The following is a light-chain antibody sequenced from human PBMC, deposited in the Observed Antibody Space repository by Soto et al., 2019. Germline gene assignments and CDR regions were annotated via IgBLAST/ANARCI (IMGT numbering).Light chain of an antibody. V-gene: IGKV3-20*01. Sequence: ESVLTQSPGTLSLSPGERATLSCRASQSVDNRYFAWYQQKPGQAPRLLIYAISSRATGIPDRFSGSGSGTDFTLTISRLEPEDFVVYYCQQYSSLPHTFAQGTKLEVK. CDR3: QQYSSLPHT. CDR1: QSVDNRY. J-gene: IGKJ2*01. CDR2: AIS.